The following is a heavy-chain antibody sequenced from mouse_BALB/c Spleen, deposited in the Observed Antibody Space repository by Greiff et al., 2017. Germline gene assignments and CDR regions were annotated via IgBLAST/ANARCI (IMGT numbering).Heavy chain of an antibody. CDR1: GYTFTNYW. CDR2: IYPGGGYT. Sequence: VHLVESGAELVRPGTSVKMSCKAAGYTFTNYWIGWVKQRPGHGLEWIGDIYPGGGYTNYNEKFKGKATLTADTSSSTAYMQLSSLTSEDSAIYYCASFYYGSSYGAMDYWGQGTSVTVSS. D-gene: IGHD1-1*01. CDR3: ASFYYGSSYGAMDY. V-gene: IGHV1-63*02. J-gene: IGHJ4*01.